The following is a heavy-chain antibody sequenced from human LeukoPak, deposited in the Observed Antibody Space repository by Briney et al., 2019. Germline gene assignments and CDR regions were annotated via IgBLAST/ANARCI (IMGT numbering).Heavy chain of an antibody. CDR1: GYTFTSYG. V-gene: IGHV1-8*02. CDR2: MNPNSGNT. J-gene: IGHJ5*02. CDR3: ARGRLSRTYYYGSGGPDWFDP. D-gene: IGHD3-10*01. Sequence: ASVQVSCKASGYTFTSYGISWVRQAPGQGLEWMGWMNPNSGNTGYAQKFQGRVTMTRNTSISTAYMELSSLRSEDTAVYYCARGRLSRTYYYGSGGPDWFDPWGQGTLVTVSS.